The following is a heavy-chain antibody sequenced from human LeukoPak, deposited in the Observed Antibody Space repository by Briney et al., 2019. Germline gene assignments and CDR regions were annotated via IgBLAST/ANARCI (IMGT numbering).Heavy chain of an antibody. CDR1: GFTFSTYL. J-gene: IGHJ5*02. D-gene: IGHD3-9*01. CDR3: ASLGTLVP. CDR2: INTDGSIT. V-gene: IGHV3-74*03. Sequence: PGGSLRLSCAASGFTFSTYLMHWVRQAPGKGLVWVSRINTDGSITTYADSVRGRFTISRDNAKNTLYLQMNSLRDEDTAVYSCASLGTLVPWGQGTLVTVSS.